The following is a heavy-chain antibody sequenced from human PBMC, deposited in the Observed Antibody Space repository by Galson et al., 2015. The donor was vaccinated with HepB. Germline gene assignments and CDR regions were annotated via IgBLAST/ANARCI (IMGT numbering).Heavy chain of an antibody. CDR2: IKQDGSEQ. J-gene: IGHJ1*01. Sequence: SLRLSCAASGFTFSSHWMNWVRQAPGKGLEWVANIKQDGSEQYYVDSVKGRFTISRDNAKNSLYLQMNSLRVEDTAVYYCARGAITMIPYWGQGTLVTVSS. V-gene: IGHV3-7*03. CDR1: GFTFSSHW. CDR3: ARGAITMIPY. D-gene: IGHD3-22*01.